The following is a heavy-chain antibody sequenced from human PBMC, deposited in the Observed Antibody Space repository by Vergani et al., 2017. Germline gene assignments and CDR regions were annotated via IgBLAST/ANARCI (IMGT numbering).Heavy chain of an antibody. CDR1: GRPITSSSYY. CDR2: IYHSGSA. J-gene: IGHJ4*02. V-gene: IGHV4-39*01. Sequence: QLHLQESGPGLVKPSETLSFTCTVSGRPITSSSYYWGWIRQPPGTGLEWIGNIYHSGSAYYNPSLKGRVTISVDTSKNQFSLEVTSVTAADTAIYFCARTGSFILRYFHWALWGQGTLVTVSA. CDR3: ARTGSFILRYFHWAL. D-gene: IGHD3-9*01.